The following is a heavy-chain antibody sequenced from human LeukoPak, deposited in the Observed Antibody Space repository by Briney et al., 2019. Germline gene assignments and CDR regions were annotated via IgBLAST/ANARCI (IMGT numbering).Heavy chain of an antibody. V-gene: IGHV3-30*04. CDR3: AKLLVLLWFGEPNDAFDI. CDR2: ISYDGSNK. CDR1: GFTFSSYA. J-gene: IGHJ3*02. D-gene: IGHD3-10*01. Sequence: PGGSLRLSCAASGFTFSSYAMHWVRQAPGKGLEWVAVISYDGSNKYYADSVKGRFTISRDNSKNTLYLQMNSLRAEDTAVYYCAKLLVLLWFGEPNDAFDIWGQGTMVTVSS.